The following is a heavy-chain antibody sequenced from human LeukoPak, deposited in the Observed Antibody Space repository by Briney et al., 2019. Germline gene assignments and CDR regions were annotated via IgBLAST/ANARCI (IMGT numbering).Heavy chain of an antibody. CDR2: IYNSGST. Sequence: SETLSLTCAVSGGSISDYYWTWIRQPPGKELEWIGYIYNSGSTIYNPSLKSRVTISVDMSKYQFSLKLSSVTAADTAMYYCARRQKLRGPRAGDALDIWGQGTMVTVSS. CDR3: ARRQKLRGPRAGDALDI. V-gene: IGHV4-59*08. J-gene: IGHJ3*02. CDR1: GGSISDYY. D-gene: IGHD4/OR15-4a*01.